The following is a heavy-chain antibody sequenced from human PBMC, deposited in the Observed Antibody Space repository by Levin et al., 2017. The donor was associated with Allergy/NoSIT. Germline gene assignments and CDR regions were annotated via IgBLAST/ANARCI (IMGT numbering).Heavy chain of an antibody. D-gene: IGHD6-19*01. V-gene: IGHV3-11*01. CDR3: ARDRRPVAGEGGDTGWFDP. CDR1: GFTFSDYY. J-gene: IGHJ5*02. CDR2: ISSSGSTI. Sequence: GESLKISCAASGFTFSDYYMSWIRQAPGKGLEWVSYISSSGSTIYYADSVKGRFTISRDNAKNSLYLQMNSLRAEDTAVYYCARDRRPVAGEGGDTGWFDPWGQGTLVTVSS.